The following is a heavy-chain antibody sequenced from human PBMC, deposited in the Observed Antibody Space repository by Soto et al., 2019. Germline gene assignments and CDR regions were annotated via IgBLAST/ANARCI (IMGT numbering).Heavy chain of an antibody. CDR3: VRDRSGSYLEGFDY. Sequence: PGGSLRLSCAASGFTFSRFWMTWVRQAPGKGLEWVANIKQDGSEKYYVDSVKGRFTISRDNARNSLFLEMKSLRSEDTAVYSCVRDRSGSYLEGFDYWGQGTLVTVSS. D-gene: IGHD1-26*01. CDR1: GFTFSRFW. V-gene: IGHV3-7*01. CDR2: IKQDGSEK. J-gene: IGHJ4*02.